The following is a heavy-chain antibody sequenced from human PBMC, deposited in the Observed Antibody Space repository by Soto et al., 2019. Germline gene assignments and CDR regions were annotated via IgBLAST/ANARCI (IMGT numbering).Heavy chain of an antibody. CDR1: GYTFTSYG. D-gene: IGHD6-19*01. V-gene: IGHV1-58*02. Sequence: GASVKVSCRASGYTFTSYGISWVRQAPGQGLGWMGWIVVGSGHPNLAQKVQDRVTLTRDMSTGTAYMDLSSLRSEHTAVYYCAADVIGVAGDFDYWGQGTQVTVSS. CDR2: IVVGSGHP. CDR3: AADVIGVAGDFDY. J-gene: IGHJ4*02.